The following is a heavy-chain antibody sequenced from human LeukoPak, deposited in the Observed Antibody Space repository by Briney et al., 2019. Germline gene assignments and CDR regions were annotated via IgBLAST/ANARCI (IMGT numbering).Heavy chain of an antibody. CDR1: GFTFSSYG. CDR2: ISYDGSNK. J-gene: IGHJ4*02. Sequence: GGSLRLSCAASGFTFSSYGMHWVRQAPGKGLEWVAVISYDGSNKYYADSVKGRFTISRDNSKNTLYLQMNSLRAEDTAVYYCAKGEGNSWSDCFDYWGQGTLVTVSS. CDR3: AKGEGNSWSDCFDY. D-gene: IGHD3-3*01. V-gene: IGHV3-30*18.